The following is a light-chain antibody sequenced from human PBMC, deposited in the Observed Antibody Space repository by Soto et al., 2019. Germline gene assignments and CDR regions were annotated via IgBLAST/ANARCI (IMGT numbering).Light chain of an antibody. V-gene: IGKV3-20*01. J-gene: IGKJ1*01. CDR2: GAS. CDR1: QSVSSSY. Sequence: EIVLTQSPGTLSLSPGESATISCLASQSVSSSYLAWYQQKPGQAPRLLIYGASSRATGIPDRFSGTGSGTDFTLTISRLEPEDFAVYYCQQYDSSPKTFGQGTKVDIK. CDR3: QQYDSSPKT.